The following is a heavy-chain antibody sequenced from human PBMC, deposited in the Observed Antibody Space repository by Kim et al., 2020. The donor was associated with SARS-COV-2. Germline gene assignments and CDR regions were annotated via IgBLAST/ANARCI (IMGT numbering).Heavy chain of an antibody. CDR2: LNPNSGGT. CDR3: ARARRYSGYESFDY. Sequence: ASVKVSCKASGYTFTGYYMHWVRQAPGQGLEWMGRLNPNSGGTTYAQKFQGRVTMTRDTSISTAYMELSRLRSDDTVVYYCARARRYSGYESFDYWGQGTLVTVSS. D-gene: IGHD5-12*01. J-gene: IGHJ4*02. CDR1: GYTFTGYY. V-gene: IGHV1-2*05.